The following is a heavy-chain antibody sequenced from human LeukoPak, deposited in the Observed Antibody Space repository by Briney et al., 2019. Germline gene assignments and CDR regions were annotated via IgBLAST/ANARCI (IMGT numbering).Heavy chain of an antibody. CDR2: IYSGGST. D-gene: IGHD1-26*01. V-gene: IGHV3-66*01. CDR3: ARDLGSDDDAFDI. J-gene: IGHJ3*02. Sequence: GGSLRHSCAASGFTVSSNYMSWVRQAPGKGLEWVSVIYSGGSTYYADSVKGRFTISRDNSKNTLYLQMNSLRAEDTAVYYRARDLGSDDDAFDIWGQGTMVTVSS. CDR1: GFTVSSNY.